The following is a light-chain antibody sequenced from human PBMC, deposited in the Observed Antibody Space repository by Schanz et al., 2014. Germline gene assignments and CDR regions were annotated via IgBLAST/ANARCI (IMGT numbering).Light chain of an antibody. J-gene: IGKJ2*02. CDR1: QSVSSY. Sequence: EIVLTQSPATLSLSPGERATLSCRASQSVSSYLAWYQQKPGQAPRLLIYDASHRATGIPVRFSDSGTGTDFTLTISSLEPEDLADYYCQRRSNWPCTFGQGTKLEIK. V-gene: IGKV3-11*01. CDR3: QRRSNWPCT. CDR2: DAS.